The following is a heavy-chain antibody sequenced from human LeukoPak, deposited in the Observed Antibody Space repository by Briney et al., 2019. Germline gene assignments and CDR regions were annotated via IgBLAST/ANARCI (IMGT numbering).Heavy chain of an antibody. CDR2: IKSDGSSI. D-gene: IGHD4-23*01. J-gene: IGHJ4*02. CDR1: GFTFSTYW. Sequence: GGSLRLSCAASGFTFSTYWMHWVRQAPGKGLVWVSRIKSDGSSIMYADSVRGRFTISRDNAKNTLYLQMNSLRAEDTAVYYCARDLDYGGRTNFDHWGQGTLVTVSS. CDR3: ARDLDYGGRTNFDH. V-gene: IGHV3-74*03.